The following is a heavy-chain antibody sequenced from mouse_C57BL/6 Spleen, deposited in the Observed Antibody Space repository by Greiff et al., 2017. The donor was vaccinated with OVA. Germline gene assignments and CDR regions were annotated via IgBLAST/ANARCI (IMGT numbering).Heavy chain of an antibody. D-gene: IGHD4-1*01. V-gene: IGHV1-22*01. J-gene: IGHJ2*01. CDR3: ARGGANGDDFDY. CDR1: GYTFTDYN. Sequence: VQLQQSGPELVKPGASVKMSCKASGYTFTDYNMHWVKQSHGKSLEWIGYINPNNGGTSYKQKFKGKATLTVNKSSSTAYMELRSLTSEDSAVYYCARGGANGDDFDYWGQGTTLTVSS. CDR2: INPNNGGT.